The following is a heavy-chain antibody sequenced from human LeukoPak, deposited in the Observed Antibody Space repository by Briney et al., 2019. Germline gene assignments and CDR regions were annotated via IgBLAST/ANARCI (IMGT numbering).Heavy chain of an antibody. D-gene: IGHD6-19*01. V-gene: IGHV1-2*02. CDR2: INPNSGGT. CDR1: GYTFTGYY. J-gene: IGHJ5*02. Sequence: ASVKVSCKASGYTFTGYYMHWVRQAPGQGLEWMGWINPNSGGTNYAQKFQGRVTMTRDTSISTAYMELSRLSSDATAVYYCTRDYGGWYNWFDPWRQGPLVTVSS. CDR3: TRDYGGWYNWFDP.